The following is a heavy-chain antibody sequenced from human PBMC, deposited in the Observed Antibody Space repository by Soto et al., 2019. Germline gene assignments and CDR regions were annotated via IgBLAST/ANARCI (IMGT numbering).Heavy chain of an antibody. Sequence: GGSLRLSCAVSGFTVSTNYMSWVRQAPGKGLECVSIIYSDGSTYYADSVKGRFTTSRDSAKNTLYLQMDNLRADDTAVYYCARDSSYYGSGRGVLDYWGQGTRVTVSS. D-gene: IGHD3-10*01. J-gene: IGHJ4*02. CDR3: ARDSSYYGSGRGVLDY. CDR1: GFTVSTNY. V-gene: IGHV3-66*01. CDR2: IYSDGST.